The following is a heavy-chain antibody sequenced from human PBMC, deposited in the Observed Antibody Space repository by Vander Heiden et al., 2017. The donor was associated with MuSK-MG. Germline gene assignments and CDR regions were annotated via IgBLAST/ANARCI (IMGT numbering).Heavy chain of an antibody. CDR1: AGTSSRSA. CDR3: ARDYPHIPDGSGSYYLFGY. D-gene: IGHD3-10*01. V-gene: IGHV1-69*06. J-gene: IGHJ4*02. CDR2: IIPIFGTA. Sequence: QVQLVQSGAEVKKHGSSLKVSCKASAGTSSRSAIGWGRQAPGQGLEWMGGIIPIFGTANHAQKFQCRVTITADKSTSTAYMELRSLRSEETAVYYCARDYPHIPDGSGSYYLFGYWGQGTMVTVYS.